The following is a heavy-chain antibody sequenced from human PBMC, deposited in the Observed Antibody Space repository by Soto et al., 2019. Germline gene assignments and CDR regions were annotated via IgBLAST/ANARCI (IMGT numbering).Heavy chain of an antibody. CDR1: GFTFSTYG. V-gene: IGHV3-23*01. Sequence: EVQLLESGGGLVQPGGSLRLSCAASGFTFSTYGMSRVRQAPGEGLEWVSIISGSGGSTYYADTVKGRFTISRDNSKNTLYLQMNSLRAEDTAVYYCAKDPATIAVAGTFDYWGQGTLVIVSS. J-gene: IGHJ4*02. CDR3: AKDPATIAVAGTFDY. CDR2: ISGSGGST. D-gene: IGHD6-19*01.